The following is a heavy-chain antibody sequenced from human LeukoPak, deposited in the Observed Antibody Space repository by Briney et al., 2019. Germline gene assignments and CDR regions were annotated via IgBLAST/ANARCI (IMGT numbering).Heavy chain of an antibody. J-gene: IGHJ4*02. CDR3: ASDSSVLIKGAY. V-gene: IGHV3-7*04. D-gene: IGHD3-22*01. Sequence: PGGSLRLSCAASGFTFSSYWMSWVRQAPGKGLEWVANIKQDGSDKYYVDSVRGRFTISRDNAKNSLYPQMNSLRAEDTAVYYCASDSSVLIKGAYWGQGTLVTVSS. CDR2: IKQDGSDK. CDR1: GFTFSSYW.